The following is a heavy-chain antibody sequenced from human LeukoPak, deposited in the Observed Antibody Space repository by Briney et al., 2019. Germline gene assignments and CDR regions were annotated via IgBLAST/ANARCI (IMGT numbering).Heavy chain of an antibody. D-gene: IGHD5-18*01. J-gene: IGHJ4*02. CDR1: GFTFRTYS. CDR2: VSADGRTQ. CDR3: AKAYSFTFDY. V-gene: IGHV3-30*18. Sequence: GGSLRLSCAASGFTFRTYSIQWVRRAPGKELEWVTVVSADGRTQLYSDSVKGRFTISRDNSLNTLHLQMNSLRAEDTALYYCAKAYSFTFDYWGQGTLVTVSS.